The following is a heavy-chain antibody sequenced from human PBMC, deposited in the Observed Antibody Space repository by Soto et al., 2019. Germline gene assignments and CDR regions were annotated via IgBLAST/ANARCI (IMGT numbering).Heavy chain of an antibody. Sequence: GASVKVSCKASGGTFSSYAISWVRQAPGQGLEWMGGIIPIFGTANYAQKFQGRVTITADESTSTAYMELSSLRSEDTAVYYCGMTMGGNEKPIDYWGQGTLVTVSS. CDR3: GMTMGGNEKPIDY. D-gene: IGHD2-15*01. J-gene: IGHJ4*02. CDR2: IIPIFGTA. CDR1: GGTFSSYA. V-gene: IGHV1-69*13.